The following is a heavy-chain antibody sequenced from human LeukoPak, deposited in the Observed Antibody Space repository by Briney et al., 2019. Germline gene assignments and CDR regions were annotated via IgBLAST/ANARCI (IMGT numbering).Heavy chain of an antibody. CDR1: GGSISSYY. J-gene: IGHJ6*02. D-gene: IGHD1-26*01. Sequence: PSETLSLTCTVSGGSISSYYWSWIRQPPGKGLEWIGYIYYSGSTNYNPSLKSRVTISVDTSKNQSSLKLSSVTAADTAVYYCASSVGSYGYYYYYGMDVWGQGTTVTVSS. CDR3: ASSVGSYGYYYYYGMDV. V-gene: IGHV4-59*08. CDR2: IYYSGST.